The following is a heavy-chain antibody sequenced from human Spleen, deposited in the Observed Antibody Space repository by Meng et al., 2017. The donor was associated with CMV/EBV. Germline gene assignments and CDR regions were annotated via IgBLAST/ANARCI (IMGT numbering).Heavy chain of an antibody. J-gene: IGHJ4*02. Sequence: GGSLRLSCRVSGMSEFSFSNYGMHWVRQAPDKGLEWVALIWYDGSTKYYADSVKGRFTVSRDNSENTVYLHMNSLRPDDTAVYYCAKEKNVIEGRRGFFDYWGQGTVVTVSS. CDR1: GMSEFSFSNYG. V-gene: IGHV3-33*06. CDR3: AKEKNVIEGRRGFFDY. CDR2: IWYDGSTK. D-gene: IGHD3-10*01.